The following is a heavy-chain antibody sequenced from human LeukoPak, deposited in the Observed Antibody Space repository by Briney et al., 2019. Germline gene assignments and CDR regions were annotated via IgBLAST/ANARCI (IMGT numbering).Heavy chain of an antibody. Sequence: AGRSLRLSCAASGFTFSSYGMHWVRQAPGKGLEWVAVISYDGSNKYYADSVKGRFTISRDNSKNTLYLQMNSLRAEDTAVYFCARGGDAHKGGNYWGQGTLVTVSS. D-gene: IGHD5-24*01. CDR2: ISYDGSNK. CDR1: GFTFSSYG. V-gene: IGHV3-30*03. J-gene: IGHJ4*02. CDR3: ARGGDAHKGGNY.